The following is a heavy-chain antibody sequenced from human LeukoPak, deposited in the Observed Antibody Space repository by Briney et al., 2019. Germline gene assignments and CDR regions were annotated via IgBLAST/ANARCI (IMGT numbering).Heavy chain of an antibody. J-gene: IGHJ4*02. CDR3: ARVETKWLRPASY. CDR1: GFTFSSYA. V-gene: IGHV3-7*01. CDR2: IKQDGSEK. D-gene: IGHD5-12*01. Sequence: GGSLRLSCAASGFTFSSYAMSWVRQAPGKGLEWVANIKQDGSEKYYVDSVKGRFTISRDNAKNSLHLQMNSLRAEDTAVYYCARVETKWLRPASYWGQGTLVTVSS.